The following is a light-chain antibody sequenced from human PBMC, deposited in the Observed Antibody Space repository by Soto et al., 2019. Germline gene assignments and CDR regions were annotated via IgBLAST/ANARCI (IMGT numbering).Light chain of an antibody. J-gene: IGLJ2*01. Sequence: QSVLTQPPSASGTPGQRVTSSCSGSSSNIGSNTVNWYQQLPGTAPKLLIYSNNQRPSGVPDRVSGSKSGTSASLAISGLQSEDEADYYCAAWDDSLNALFGGGTKLTVL. CDR1: SSNIGSNT. CDR3: AAWDDSLNAL. CDR2: SNN. V-gene: IGLV1-44*01.